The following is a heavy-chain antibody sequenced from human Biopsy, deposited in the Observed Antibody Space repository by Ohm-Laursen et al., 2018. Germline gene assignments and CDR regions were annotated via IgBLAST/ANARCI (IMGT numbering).Heavy chain of an antibody. D-gene: IGHD3-10*01. CDR1: GGSIHSYY. Sequence: PSETLSLTCTVSGGSIHSYYWSWMRQPAGKGLEWIGRLFTSGTTNYSPSLNNRVTMSVDTSKNQFSLRLTSVTAADTAVYYCVRGGSGSFPFDYWGPGTLVTVSS. V-gene: IGHV4-4*07. J-gene: IGHJ4*02. CDR3: VRGGSGSFPFDY. CDR2: LFTSGTT.